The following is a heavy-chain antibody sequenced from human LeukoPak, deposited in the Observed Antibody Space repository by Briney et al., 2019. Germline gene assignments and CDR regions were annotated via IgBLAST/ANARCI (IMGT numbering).Heavy chain of an antibody. V-gene: IGHV1-2*06. D-gene: IGHD3-22*01. CDR2: INPNSGGT. CDR3: AGEYYYDSSGEDY. CDR1: GYTFTGYY. J-gene: IGHJ4*02. Sequence: ASVKVSCKASGYTFTGYYMHWVRQAPGQGLEWMGRINPNSGGTNYAQKFQGRVTMTRDTSIGTAYMELSRLRSDDTAVYYCAGEYYYDSSGEDYWGQGTLVTVSS.